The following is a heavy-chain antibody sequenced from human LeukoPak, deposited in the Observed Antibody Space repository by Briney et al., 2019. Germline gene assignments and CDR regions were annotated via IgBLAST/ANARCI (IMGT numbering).Heavy chain of an antibody. D-gene: IGHD6-13*01. Sequence: GGSLRLSCAASGFTLTRYWMSWVRQAPGKGPEWVANINEDGSEKYYLDSVRGRFTFSRDNARNSLYLQMNSLRVEDAAVYFSARVGAAGFDYWGQGALVTVSS. CDR3: ARVGAAGFDY. V-gene: IGHV3-7*03. CDR2: INEDGSEK. CDR1: GFTLTRYW. J-gene: IGHJ4*02.